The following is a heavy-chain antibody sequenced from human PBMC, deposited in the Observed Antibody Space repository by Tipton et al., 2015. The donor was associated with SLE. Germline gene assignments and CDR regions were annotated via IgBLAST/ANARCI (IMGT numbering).Heavy chain of an antibody. V-gene: IGHV4-39*07. CDR2: IYYSGST. CDR1: DGSISSSRYY. Sequence: TLSLTCTVSDGSISSSRYYWGWIRQPPGKGLEWIGSIYYSGSTYYNPSLKSRVTISVDRSKNQFSLKLSSVTAADTAVYYCARAVRGALYYFDYWGQGTLVTVSS. J-gene: IGHJ4*02. CDR3: ARAVRGALYYFDY.